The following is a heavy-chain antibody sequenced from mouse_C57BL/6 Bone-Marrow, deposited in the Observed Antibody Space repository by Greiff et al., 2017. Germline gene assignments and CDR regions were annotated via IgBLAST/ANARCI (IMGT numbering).Heavy chain of an antibody. Sequence: EVNVVESGGDLVKPGGSLKLSCAASGFTFSSYGMSWVRQTPDKRLEWVATISSGGSYTYYPDSVKGRFTISRDNAKNTLYLQMSSLKSEDTAMYYCARHNWNFDYWGQGTTLTVSS. D-gene: IGHD4-1*01. V-gene: IGHV5-6*01. CDR2: ISSGGSYT. CDR3: ARHNWNFDY. CDR1: GFTFSSYG. J-gene: IGHJ2*01.